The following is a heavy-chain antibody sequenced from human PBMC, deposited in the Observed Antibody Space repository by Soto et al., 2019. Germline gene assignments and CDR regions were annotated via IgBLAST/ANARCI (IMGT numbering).Heavy chain of an antibody. CDR3: ARYLSSGWEHGYGMDV. CDR2: IYYSGST. CDR1: GGSLSTYY. D-gene: IGHD6-19*01. Sequence: SETLSLTCTVSGGSLSTYYWSWIRQPPGKGLEWIGYIYYSGSTSYNPSLKSRGTISVDTSKNQFSLKLSSVTAADTAVYYCARYLSSGWEHGYGMDVWGQGTTVTVSS. J-gene: IGHJ6*02. V-gene: IGHV4-59*01.